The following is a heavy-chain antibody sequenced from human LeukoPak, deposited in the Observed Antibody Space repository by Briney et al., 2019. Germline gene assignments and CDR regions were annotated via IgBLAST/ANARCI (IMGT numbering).Heavy chain of an antibody. CDR1: GYTFTSYG. J-gene: IGHJ6*03. V-gene: IGHV1-18*01. CDR2: ISAYNGNT. Sequence: ASVKVSCEASGYTFTSYGISWVRQAPGQGLEWMGWISAYNGNTNYAQKLQGRVTMTTDTSTSTAYMELRSLRSDDTAVYYCARGTRYYSYYYMDVWGKGTTVTVSS. CDR3: ARGTRYYSYYYMDV.